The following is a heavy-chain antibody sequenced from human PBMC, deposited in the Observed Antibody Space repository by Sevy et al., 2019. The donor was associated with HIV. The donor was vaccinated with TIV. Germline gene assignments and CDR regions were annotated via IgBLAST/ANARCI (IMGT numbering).Heavy chain of an antibody. V-gene: IGHV3-7*01. D-gene: IGHD3-22*01. CDR2: IKQDGSEK. CDR1: GFTFSSYW. Sequence: GSLRLSCAASGFTFSSYWMSWVRQAPGKGLEWVANIKQDGSEKYYVDSVKGRFTISRDNAKNSLYLQMNSLRAEDTAVYYCARDPGSDYYDSSGYYYDYWGQGTLVTVSS. CDR3: ARDPGSDYYDSSGYYYDY. J-gene: IGHJ4*02.